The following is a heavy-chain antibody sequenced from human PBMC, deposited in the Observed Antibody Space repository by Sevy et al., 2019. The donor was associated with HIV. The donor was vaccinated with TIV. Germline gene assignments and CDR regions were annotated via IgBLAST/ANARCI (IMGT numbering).Heavy chain of an antibody. CDR1: RFIFNDFG. D-gene: IGHD6-13*01. V-gene: IGHV3-30*02. CDR3: AKNTAAAGAGGFDY. Sequence: GGSLRLSCAASRFIFNDFGMHWVRKAPGKGLEWVAFLQYDGNDKYYADSMRGRFTISRDNSKNMLFLQMNSLRSEDTAMYYCAKNTAAAGAGGFDYWGQGTLVTVSS. J-gene: IGHJ4*02. CDR2: LQYDGNDK.